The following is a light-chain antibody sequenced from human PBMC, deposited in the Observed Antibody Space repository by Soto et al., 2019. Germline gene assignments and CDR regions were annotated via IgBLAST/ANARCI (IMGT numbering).Light chain of an antibody. CDR1: SSAVGGYNY. CDR3: CSYAGSYGYV. CDR2: DVS. Sequence: QSALTQPRSVSGSPGQSVTISCTGTSSAVGGYNYVSWYQQHPGKAPKLMIYDVSKRPSGVPDRFSGSKSGNTASLTISGLQAEDEADYYCCSYAGSYGYVFGTGTKLTVL. V-gene: IGLV2-11*01. J-gene: IGLJ1*01.